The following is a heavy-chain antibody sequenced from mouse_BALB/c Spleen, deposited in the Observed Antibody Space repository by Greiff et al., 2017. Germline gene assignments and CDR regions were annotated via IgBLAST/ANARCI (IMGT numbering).Heavy chain of an antibody. D-gene: IGHD2-4*01. CDR2: ISYSGST. CDR3: ARYEDYDDDGYAMDY. V-gene: IGHV3-8*02. Sequence: EVQLQQSGPSLVKPSQTLSLTCSVTGDSITSGYWNWIRKFPGNKLEYMGYISYSGSTYYNPSLKSRISITRDTSKNQYYLQLNSVTTEDTATYYCARYEDYDDDGYAMDYWGQGTSVTVSS. J-gene: IGHJ4*01. CDR1: GDSITSGY.